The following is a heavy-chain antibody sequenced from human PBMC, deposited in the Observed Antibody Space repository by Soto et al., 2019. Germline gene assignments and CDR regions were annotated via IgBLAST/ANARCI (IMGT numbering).Heavy chain of an antibody. CDR2: INPNSGGT. CDR3: ARGILWFGELFFNWFDP. Sequence: QVQLVQSGAEVKKPGASVKVSCKASGYTFTGYYMHWVQQAPGQGLEWMGWINPNSGGTNYAQKFQGWVTMTRDTSISTAYMELSRLRSDDTAVYYCARGILWFGELFFNWFDPWGQGTLVTVSS. D-gene: IGHD3-10*01. J-gene: IGHJ5*02. CDR1: GYTFTGYY. V-gene: IGHV1-2*04.